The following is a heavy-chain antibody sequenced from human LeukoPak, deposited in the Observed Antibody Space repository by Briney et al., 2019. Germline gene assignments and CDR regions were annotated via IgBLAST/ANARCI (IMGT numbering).Heavy chain of an antibody. CDR1: GFTVSSYY. CDR3: ARESWKGSTTDGFDI. V-gene: IGHV3-53*01. CDR2: RRSAGTT. Sequence: GGSLRLSCAAFGFTVSSYYMSLVRQAPGKGLEWVSVRRSAGTTSYADCVKGRFTISRDSSKNMLYLQMTSVSAEDTAMYYCARESWKGSTTDGFDIWGQGTMVTVSS. D-gene: IGHD5/OR15-5a*01. J-gene: IGHJ3*02.